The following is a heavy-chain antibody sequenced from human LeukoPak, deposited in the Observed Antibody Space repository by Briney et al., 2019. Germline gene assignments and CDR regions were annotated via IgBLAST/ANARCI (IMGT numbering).Heavy chain of an antibody. CDR1: GFTFTTYW. D-gene: IGHD2-15*01. Sequence: PGGSLRLSCAASGFTFTTYWMHWIRQAPGKGLVWVSRINTDGTSTSYADSVKGRFTISRDNAKNTLYLQMNSLRVEDTAVYYCAKDEGYCSGGSCYDFDYWGQGTLVTVSS. V-gene: IGHV3-74*01. CDR2: INTDGTST. CDR3: AKDEGYCSGGSCYDFDY. J-gene: IGHJ4*02.